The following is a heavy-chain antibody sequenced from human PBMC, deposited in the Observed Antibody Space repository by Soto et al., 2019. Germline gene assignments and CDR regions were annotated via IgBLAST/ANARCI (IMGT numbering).Heavy chain of an antibody. CDR1: GGSISGYY. D-gene: IGHD3-22*01. J-gene: IGHJ4*02. Sequence: PSETLSFTCTVSGGSISGYYWSWIRQPPGKGLEWIGYIYYSGSTNYNPSLKSRVTISVDTSRNQFSLKLSSVTAADTAVYHCARVDSSGYFLFDYWGQGTLVTVSS. CDR3: ARVDSSGYFLFDY. V-gene: IGHV4-59*01. CDR2: IYYSGST.